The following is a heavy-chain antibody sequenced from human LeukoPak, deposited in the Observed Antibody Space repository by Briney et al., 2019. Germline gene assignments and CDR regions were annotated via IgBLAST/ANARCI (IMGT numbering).Heavy chain of an antibody. V-gene: IGHV4-39*07. Sequence: SETLSLTCTVSGGSISSSSYYWGWIRQPPGKGLEWIGSIYYSGSTYYNPSLKSRVTLSVDTSKNQFSLKLSSVTAAYTAVYYCAREVRAVDYDFWSGYGVGDWYFDPWGRGTLVTVSS. J-gene: IGHJ2*01. D-gene: IGHD3-3*01. CDR2: IYYSGST. CDR3: AREVRAVDYDFWSGYGVGDWYFDP. CDR1: GGSISSSSYY.